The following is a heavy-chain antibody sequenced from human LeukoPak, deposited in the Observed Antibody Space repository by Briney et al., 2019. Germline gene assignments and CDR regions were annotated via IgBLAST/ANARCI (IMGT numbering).Heavy chain of an antibody. CDR3: ARGGIYCSGGSCYGDIGWVYYFDY. D-gene: IGHD2-15*01. CDR2: INPNSGGT. J-gene: IGHJ4*02. Sequence: ASVKVSCKASGYTFTGYYMHWVRQAPGQGLEWMGWINPNSGGTNYAQKFQGRVTMTRDTPISTAYMELSRLRSDDTAVYYCARGGIYCSGGSCYGDIGWVYYFDYWGQGTLVTVSS. CDR1: GYTFTGYY. V-gene: IGHV1-2*02.